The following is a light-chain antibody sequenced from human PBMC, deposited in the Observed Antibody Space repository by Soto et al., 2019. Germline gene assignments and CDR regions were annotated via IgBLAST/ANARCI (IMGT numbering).Light chain of an antibody. J-gene: IGLJ2*01. CDR1: SSNIGSNY. CDR2: SDN. Sequence: QSVLTQQPSASGTPGQRVTISCSGSSSNIGSNYVYWYQQLPGTAPKLLIYSDNQRPSGVPDRFSGSKSGTSASLAISGLRSEDEADYYCAAWDDSLSGLVFGGGTKLTVL. CDR3: AAWDDSLSGLV. V-gene: IGLV1-47*02.